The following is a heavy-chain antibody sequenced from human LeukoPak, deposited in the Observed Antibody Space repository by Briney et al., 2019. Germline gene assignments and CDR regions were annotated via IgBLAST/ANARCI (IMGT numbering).Heavy chain of an antibody. J-gene: IGHJ4*02. Sequence: SETLSLTCTVSGGSISSYYWSWIRQPPGKGLEWIGYIYYSGGTNYNPSLKSRVTISVDTSKNQFPLKLSSVTAADTAVYYCARERSRGYSSGWYLDYWGQGTLVTVSS. CDR3: ARERSRGYSSGWYLDY. CDR2: IYYSGGT. V-gene: IGHV4-59*01. D-gene: IGHD6-19*01. CDR1: GGSISSYY.